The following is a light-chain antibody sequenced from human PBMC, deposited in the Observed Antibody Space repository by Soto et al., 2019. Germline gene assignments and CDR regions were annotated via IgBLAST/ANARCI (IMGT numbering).Light chain of an antibody. Sequence: MTQTPLSLPVTPGEPASISCRSSQSLLDSDDGNTYLAWYQQKPGKAPKLLIYDASNLETGVPSRFSGSGSGTDFTFTISSLQPEDIATYYCQQYDNLPTFGQGTRLEI. V-gene: IGKV1-33*01. CDR3: QQYDNLPT. CDR2: DAS. CDR1: QSLLDSDDGNTY. J-gene: IGKJ5*01.